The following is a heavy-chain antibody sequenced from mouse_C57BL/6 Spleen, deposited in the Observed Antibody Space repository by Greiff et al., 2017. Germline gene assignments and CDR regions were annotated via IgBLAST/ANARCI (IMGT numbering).Heavy chain of an antibody. CDR1: GYTFTSYW. Sequence: QVQLQQPGAELVKPGASVKLSCKASGYTFTSYWMQWVKQRPGQGLEWIGEIDPSDSYTNNNQKFKGKATLTVDTSSSAAYMQLSSLTSEDSAVYYCARNYCDYWGQGTTLTVSS. CDR2: IDPSDSYT. J-gene: IGHJ2*01. V-gene: IGHV1-50*01. CDR3: ARNYCDY.